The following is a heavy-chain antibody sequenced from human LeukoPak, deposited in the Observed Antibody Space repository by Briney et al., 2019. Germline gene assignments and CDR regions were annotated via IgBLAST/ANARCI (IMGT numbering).Heavy chain of an antibody. V-gene: IGHV4-34*01. CDR3: ASRDYVWGSYRSYNWFDP. CDR1: GGSFSGYY. D-gene: IGHD3-16*01. Sequence: SETLSLTCAVYGGSFSGYYWSWIRQPPGKGLEWIGEINHSGSTNYNLSLKSRVTISVDTSKNQFSLKLSSVTAADTAVYYCASRDYVWGSYRSYNWFDPWGQGTLVTVSS. J-gene: IGHJ5*02. CDR2: INHSGST.